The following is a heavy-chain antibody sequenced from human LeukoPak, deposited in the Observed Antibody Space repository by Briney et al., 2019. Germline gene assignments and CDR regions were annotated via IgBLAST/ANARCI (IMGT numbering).Heavy chain of an antibody. Sequence: SETLSLTCTVSGGSISSSSYYWGWIRQPPGKGLEWIGSIYYSGSTYYNPSLKSRVTISVDTSENQFSLKLSSVTAADTAVYYCARVGLWDYDSSGYYRWQEPYYFDYWGQGTLVTVSS. CDR1: GGSISSSSYY. CDR2: IYYSGST. D-gene: IGHD3-22*01. CDR3: ARVGLWDYDSSGYYRWQEPYYFDY. J-gene: IGHJ4*02. V-gene: IGHV4-39*07.